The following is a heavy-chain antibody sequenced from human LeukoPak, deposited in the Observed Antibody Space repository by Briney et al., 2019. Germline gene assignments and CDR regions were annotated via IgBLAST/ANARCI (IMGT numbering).Heavy chain of an antibody. CDR2: ITPSGGT. V-gene: IGHV1-2*02. D-gene: IGHD5-24*01. Sequence: ASVKVSCKASGYTFTGYYMHWVRQAPGQGLEWMGWITPSGGTNYPQKFQGRVAIIRDTSITTAYMDLSRLTSDDTAVYYCARDRYGDGFAHFDYWGQGALVTVSS. CDR1: GYTFTGYY. CDR3: ARDRYGDGFAHFDY. J-gene: IGHJ4*02.